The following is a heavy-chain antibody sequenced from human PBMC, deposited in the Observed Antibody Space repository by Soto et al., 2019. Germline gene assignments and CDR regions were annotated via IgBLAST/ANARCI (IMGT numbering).Heavy chain of an antibody. D-gene: IGHD3-10*01. CDR3: ARQVPRLLWFGEDFDY. CDR1: GYTLTELS. V-gene: IGHV1-24*01. J-gene: IGHJ4*02. CDR2: FDPEDGET. Sequence: ASVKVSCKVSGYTLTELSMHWVRQAPGKGLEWMGGFDPEDGETIYAQKFQGRVTMTEDTSTDTAYMELSSLRSEDTAVYYCARQVPRLLWFGEDFDYWGQGTLVTVSS.